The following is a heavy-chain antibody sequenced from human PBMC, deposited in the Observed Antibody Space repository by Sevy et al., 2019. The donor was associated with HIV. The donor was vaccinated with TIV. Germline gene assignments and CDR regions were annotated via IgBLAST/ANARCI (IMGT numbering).Heavy chain of an antibody. CDR2: IYPGDSDT. Sequence: GESLKISCKGSGYGFNSYWIGWVRQVPGKGLEWMGVIYPGDSDTRYSPSFQGQVTISADKSITTVYLQWSSLKPSDTAISYCARPNIRMAFKAFDIWGQGTMVTVSS. J-gene: IGHJ3*02. D-gene: IGHD3-16*01. CDR3: ARPNIRMAFKAFDI. CDR1: GYGFNSYW. V-gene: IGHV5-51*01.